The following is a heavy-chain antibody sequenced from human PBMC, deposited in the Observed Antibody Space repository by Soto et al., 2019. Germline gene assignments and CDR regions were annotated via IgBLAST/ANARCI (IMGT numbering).Heavy chain of an antibody. CDR2: ISYDGSNK. CDR1: GFTFSSYG. Sequence: GGSLRLSCAASGFTFSSYGMHWVRQAPGKGLEWVAVISYDGSNKYYADSVKGRFTISRDNSKNTLYLQMNSLRAEDSAVYYCAKAPDIVVVPDIYYYYGIDVWGQGTTVTVSS. J-gene: IGHJ6*02. CDR3: AKAPDIVVVPDIYYYYGIDV. D-gene: IGHD2-2*01. V-gene: IGHV3-30*18.